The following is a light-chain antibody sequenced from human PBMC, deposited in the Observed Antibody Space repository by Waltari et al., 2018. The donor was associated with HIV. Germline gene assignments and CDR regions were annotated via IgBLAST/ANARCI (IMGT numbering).Light chain of an antibody. J-gene: IGLJ3*02. CDR3: SSYTSTSARV. CDR2: EVS. Sequence: QSALTQPASVSGSPGQSITISCTGSSNDVGGYNYVSWYQQTPGKAPKVLIYEVSNRPSGVSYRFSGSKSGNTASLVISGLQPEDEADYYCSSYTSTSARVFGGGTKVTVL. V-gene: IGLV2-14*01. CDR1: SNDVGGYNY.